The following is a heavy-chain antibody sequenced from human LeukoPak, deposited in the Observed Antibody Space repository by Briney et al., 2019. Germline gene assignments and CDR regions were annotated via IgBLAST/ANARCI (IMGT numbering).Heavy chain of an antibody. CDR1: GYTXTSYG. Sequence: GASVKVSCKASGYTXTSYGISWVRQAPGQGLEWIGWSSPYNDNTNYAQQLQGRVTMTTDTSTSTAYMELRSLGSDDTAVYYCARAGSCSGGSCYSRWFDPWGQGTLVTVSS. CDR2: SSPYNDNT. CDR3: ARAGSCSGGSCYSRWFDP. V-gene: IGHV1-18*01. D-gene: IGHD2-15*01. J-gene: IGHJ5*02.